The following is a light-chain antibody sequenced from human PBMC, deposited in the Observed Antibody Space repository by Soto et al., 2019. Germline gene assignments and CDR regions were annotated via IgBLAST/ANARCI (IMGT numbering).Light chain of an antibody. J-gene: IGLJ3*02. CDR3: SSYTSSSSLCV. CDR1: SSDVGGYNY. Sequence: QSALTQPASVSGSPGQSITISCTGTSSDVGGYNYVSWYQQHPGKAPKLMIYEVSNRPSGVSNCFSGSKSGNTASLTISGLQAEDEADYYCSSYTSSSSLCVFGGGTKLTVL. V-gene: IGLV2-14*01. CDR2: EVS.